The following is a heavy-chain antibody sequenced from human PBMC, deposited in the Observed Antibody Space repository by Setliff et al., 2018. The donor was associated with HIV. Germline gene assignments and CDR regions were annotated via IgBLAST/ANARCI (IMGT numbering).Heavy chain of an antibody. D-gene: IGHD3-3*01. CDR2: IYYSGST. Sequence: SETLSLTCSLSGGSTTSGGYYWSWIRQHPGKGLEYIGYIYYSGSTYYNPSLKSRVTMSIDTSTQQFFLNVTSVTAADTAVYYCAGFSYNFWVYRFDHWGQGALVTVSS. V-gene: IGHV4-31*03. J-gene: IGHJ4*02. CDR1: GGSTTSGGYY. CDR3: AGFSYNFWVYRFDH.